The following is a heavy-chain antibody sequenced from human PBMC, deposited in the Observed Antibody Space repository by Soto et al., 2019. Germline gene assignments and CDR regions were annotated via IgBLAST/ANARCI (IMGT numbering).Heavy chain of an antibody. V-gene: IGHV3-21*01. CDR1: GFTFSSYS. J-gene: IGHJ4*02. CDR3: ARGVNWNNTNNFDY. Sequence: EVQLVESGGGLVKPGGSLRLSCAASGFTFSSYSMNWVRQAPGKGLEWVSSISSSCSYIYYADSEKGRFTISKDNANNSLFLQMNSLRAEDTAVYYCARGVNWNNTNNFDYWGQGTLVTVSS. CDR2: ISSSCSYI. D-gene: IGHD1-20*01.